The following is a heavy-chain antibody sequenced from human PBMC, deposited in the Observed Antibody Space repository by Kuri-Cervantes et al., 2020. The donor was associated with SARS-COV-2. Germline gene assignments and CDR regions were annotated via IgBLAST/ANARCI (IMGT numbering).Heavy chain of an antibody. CDR3: ARQMMSSITIFGVVITRNWSDP. CDR2: TYHSGST. D-gene: IGHD3-3*01. CDR1: GGSISSGGYS. J-gene: IGHJ5*02. Sequence: TLSLTCAVSGGSISSGGYSWSWIRQPPGKGREWIGYTYHSGSTYFNPSPKSRFTLTVDTSKNLFSLKLSSVTAADTAVYYCARQMMSSITIFGVVITRNWSDPWGQGTLVTVSS. V-gene: IGHV4-30-2*03.